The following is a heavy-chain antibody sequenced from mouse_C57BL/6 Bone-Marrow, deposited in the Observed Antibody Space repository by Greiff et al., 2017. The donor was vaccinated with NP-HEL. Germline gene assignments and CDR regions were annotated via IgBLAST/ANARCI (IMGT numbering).Heavy chain of an antibody. Sequence: QVQLQQPGAELVKPGASVKLSCKASGYTFTSYWMQWVKQRPGQGLEWIGEIDPSDSYTNYNQKFKGKATLTVDTSSSTAYMQLSSLTSEDSAVYYGARDYYGSSHWYFDVWGTGTTVTVSS. CDR2: IDPSDSYT. D-gene: IGHD1-1*01. CDR3: ARDYYGSSHWYFDV. CDR1: GYTFTSYW. V-gene: IGHV1-50*01. J-gene: IGHJ1*03.